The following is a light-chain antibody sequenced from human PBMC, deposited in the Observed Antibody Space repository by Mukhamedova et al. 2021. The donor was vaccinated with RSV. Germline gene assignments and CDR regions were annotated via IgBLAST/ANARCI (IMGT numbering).Light chain of an antibody. Sequence: LSCRASQSVSSNLAWYQQKPGQAPRLLIYGASTRATGIPARFSGSGSGTEFTLTISSMQSEDFAVYYCQQYNNWPFTFGPGTQVD. J-gene: IGKJ3*01. V-gene: IGKV3-15*01. CDR2: GAS. CDR3: QQYNNWPFT. CDR1: QSVSSN.